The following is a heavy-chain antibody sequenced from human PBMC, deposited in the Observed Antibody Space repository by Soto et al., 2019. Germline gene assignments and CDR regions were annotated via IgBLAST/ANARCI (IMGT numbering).Heavy chain of an antibody. CDR3: VRGGMYTCSSNNWFDS. J-gene: IGHJ5*01. CDR2: INHNGST. Sequence: QVQLQQWGAGLLKPSETLSLTCAVYGGSFSGYYWSWIRQPPGKGLEWIGEINHNGSTNYNPSLRSRVTIAVDTSKNQFSLKLNSVTAADTAVYFCVRGGMYTCSSNNWFDSWGQGTLVSVSS. CDR1: GGSFSGYY. V-gene: IGHV4-34*01. D-gene: IGHD6-6*01.